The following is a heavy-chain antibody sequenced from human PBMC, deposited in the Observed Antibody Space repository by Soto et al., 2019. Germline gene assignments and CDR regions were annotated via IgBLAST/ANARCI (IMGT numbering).Heavy chain of an antibody. J-gene: IGHJ4*02. Sequence: EVQLVESGGGLVKPGGSLRLSCAASGFTFSSYSMNWVRQAPGKGLEWVSSISSSSSYIYYADSVKGRFTISRDNAKNSLYLQMNSLRAEDTAVYYCARSLKGYCSGGSCYDYWGQGTLVTVSS. CDR2: ISSSSSYI. D-gene: IGHD2-15*01. CDR3: ARSLKGYCSGGSCYDY. CDR1: GFTFSSYS. V-gene: IGHV3-21*01.